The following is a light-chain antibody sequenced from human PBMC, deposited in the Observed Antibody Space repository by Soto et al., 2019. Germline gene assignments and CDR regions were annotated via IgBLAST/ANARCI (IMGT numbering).Light chain of an antibody. J-gene: IGLJ1*01. CDR1: GSDVGGYNY. V-gene: IGLV2-14*01. Sequence: QSVLTQPASVSGSPGQSITISCTETGSDVGGYNYVSWYQQHPGKAPKLMIYDVSNRPSGVSNRFSGSKSGNTASLTISGLQAEDEADYYCSSYTSTTTLGVFGTGTKVTV. CDR2: DVS. CDR3: SSYTSTTTLGV.